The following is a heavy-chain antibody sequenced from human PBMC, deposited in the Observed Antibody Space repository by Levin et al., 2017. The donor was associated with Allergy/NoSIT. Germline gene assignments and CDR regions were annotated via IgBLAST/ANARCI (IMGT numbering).Heavy chain of an antibody. D-gene: IGHD5-12*01. CDR2: IWFDGSNK. V-gene: IGHV3-33*01. Sequence: GGSLRLSCVASGFTFSTYGMHWVRQAPGKGLEWVAVIWFDGSNKYYADSVKGRFTISRDNSKNTLYLQMNSLRAEDTAVYYCARGGGYGYNWFDPWGQGTLVTVSS. CDR1: GFTFSTYG. CDR3: ARGGGYGYNWFDP. J-gene: IGHJ5*02.